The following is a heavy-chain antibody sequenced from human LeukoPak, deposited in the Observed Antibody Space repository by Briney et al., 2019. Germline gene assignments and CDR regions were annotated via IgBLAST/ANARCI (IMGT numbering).Heavy chain of an antibody. J-gene: IGHJ4*02. Sequence: ASVKVSCKASGYTFSGFYIHWVRQAPGQGLEWMGWINPNSGVTNYAQKFQGRVTMTRDTSISTAYMGLSRLRSDDTAVYYCARILLDSSSWHPIDYWGQGTLVTVSS. CDR3: ARILLDSSSWHPIDY. CDR2: INPNSGVT. D-gene: IGHD6-13*01. CDR1: GYTFSGFY. V-gene: IGHV1-2*02.